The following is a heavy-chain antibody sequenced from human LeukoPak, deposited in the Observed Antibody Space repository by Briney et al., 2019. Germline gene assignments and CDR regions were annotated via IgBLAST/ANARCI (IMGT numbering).Heavy chain of an antibody. CDR3: ARDHYYDSSGLDY. CDR1: GFTFSTYW. V-gene: IGHV3-7*01. CDR2: INQDGSKK. D-gene: IGHD3-22*01. J-gene: IGHJ4*02. Sequence: GGSLRLSCEASGFTFSTYWMIWVRQAPGKGLEWVANINQDGSKKYYVDSIKGRFTISRDNAKNSLYLQMISLRAEDTAVYYCARDHYYDSSGLDYWGQGTLVTVSS.